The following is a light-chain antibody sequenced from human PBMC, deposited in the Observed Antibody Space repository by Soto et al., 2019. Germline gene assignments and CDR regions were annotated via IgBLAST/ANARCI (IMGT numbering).Light chain of an antibody. Sequence: EIVLTQSPATLSLSPGERATLSCRASQSVSSYLAWYQQKPGQAPRLLIYDASNRATGIPARFSGSGSGTDFTLTISSLEPADFALYYCQQRSNWPPYNFGQGTKLEIK. CDR2: DAS. J-gene: IGKJ2*01. CDR3: QQRSNWPPYN. CDR1: QSVSSY. V-gene: IGKV3-11*01.